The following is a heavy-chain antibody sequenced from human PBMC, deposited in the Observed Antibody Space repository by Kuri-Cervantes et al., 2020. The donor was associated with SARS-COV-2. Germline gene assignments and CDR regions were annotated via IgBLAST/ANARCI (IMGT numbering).Heavy chain of an antibody. D-gene: IGHD3-22*01. J-gene: IGHJ4*02. CDR2: IGSYGVTT. V-gene: IGHV3-23*01. CDR1: GFTFNNYD. CDR3: ARGLYDSMDY. Sequence: GESLKISCSASGFTFNNYDMSWVRQAPGKGLEWVSGIGSYGVTTYYADSVKGRFTISRDNSKNTLSLQMNSLRAEGTAVYYCARGLYDSMDYWGQGTLVTVSS.